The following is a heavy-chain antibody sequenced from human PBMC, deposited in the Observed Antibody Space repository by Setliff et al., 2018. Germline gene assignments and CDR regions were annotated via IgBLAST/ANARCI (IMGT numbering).Heavy chain of an antibody. J-gene: IGHJ5*02. Sequence: SETLSLTCTVSGASISSSSYYWAWIRQPPGRGLELIGSIFYGGSTYYNPSLKSRVTISIDASKNQFSLKLSSVTAADTAMYYCARHVLNRGTYPRPCGSWGQGTLVTVS. CDR3: ARHVLNRGTYPRPCGS. CDR1: GASISSSSYY. CDR2: IFYGGST. V-gene: IGHV4-39*01. D-gene: IGHD1-26*01.